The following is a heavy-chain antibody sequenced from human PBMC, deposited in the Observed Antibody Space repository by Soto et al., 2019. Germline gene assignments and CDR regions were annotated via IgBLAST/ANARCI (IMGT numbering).Heavy chain of an antibody. V-gene: IGHV3-23*01. CDR1: GFTFNHYA. CDR2: ISGSGSSA. Sequence: EVQLLESGGDFIQPGGSLRLSCATSGFTFNHYARSWFRQAPGKGLEWVSAISGSGSSAYYSDSVKGRFTISRDSSKGTLFLQMSSLRDEDTAVYFCAKELSDADYFSYDSWGLGTLVTVSS. CDR3: AKELSDADYFSYDS. D-gene: IGHD4-17*01. J-gene: IGHJ4*02.